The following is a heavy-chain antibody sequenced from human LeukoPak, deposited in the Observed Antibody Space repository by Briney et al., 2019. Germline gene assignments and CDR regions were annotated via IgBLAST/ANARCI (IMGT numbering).Heavy chain of an antibody. D-gene: IGHD1-26*01. CDR2: IEQYGSEK. CDR3: ARPTRVVGVTTFHY. V-gene: IGHV3-7*01. Sequence: PGGSLRLSCAASGFTFSNFWMSWVRQAPGKGLEWVANIEQYGSEKYYVDSVKGRFTISRDNAKNSLYLQMNSLRAEDTAVYYCARPTRVVGVTTFHYWGQGTLVTVSS. J-gene: IGHJ4*02. CDR1: GFTFSNFW.